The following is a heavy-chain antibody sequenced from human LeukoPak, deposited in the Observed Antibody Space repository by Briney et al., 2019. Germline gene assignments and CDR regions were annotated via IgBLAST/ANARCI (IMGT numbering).Heavy chain of an antibody. CDR1: GFTFSSYE. V-gene: IGHV3-21*01. CDR3: ARDLGDWSYYGMDV. Sequence: GGSLRLSCAASGFTFSSYEMNWVRQAPGKGLEWVSSISSSSSYIYYADSVKGRFTISRDNAKNSLYLQMNSLRAEDTAVYYCARDLGDWSYYGMDVWGKGTTVTVSS. J-gene: IGHJ6*04. D-gene: IGHD3-3*01. CDR2: ISSSSSYI.